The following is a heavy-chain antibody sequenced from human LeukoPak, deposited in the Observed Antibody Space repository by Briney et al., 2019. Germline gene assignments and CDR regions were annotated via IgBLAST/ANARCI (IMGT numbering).Heavy chain of an antibody. D-gene: IGHD4-23*01. CDR1: GYTFTSYD. J-gene: IGHJ6*03. V-gene: IGHV1-8*01. Sequence: ASVNLSSKASGYTFTSYDINWVRQATGQGLEWMGSMNPNSGNTGYAQKFEGRVTMTRDTSKSTAYMELSSLRSEDTAVYYCARAPTYGGNFVTYFYMDVWGKGTTVTVSS. CDR2: MNPNSGNT. CDR3: ARAPTYGGNFVTYFYMDV.